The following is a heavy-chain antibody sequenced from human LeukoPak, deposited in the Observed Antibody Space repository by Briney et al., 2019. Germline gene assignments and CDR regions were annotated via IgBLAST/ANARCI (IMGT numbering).Heavy chain of an antibody. V-gene: IGHV3-23*01. Sequence: GGSLRLSCVVSGITLSNYGMSWVRQAPGKGLEWVSSISASGDRTFYADSGRGRFTISRNNSENTLYLQMNSLRAEDTAIYYCAKDDYGDYVTTFDIWGQGTMVTVSS. J-gene: IGHJ3*02. D-gene: IGHD4-17*01. CDR1: GITLSNYG. CDR2: ISASGDRT. CDR3: AKDDYGDYVTTFDI.